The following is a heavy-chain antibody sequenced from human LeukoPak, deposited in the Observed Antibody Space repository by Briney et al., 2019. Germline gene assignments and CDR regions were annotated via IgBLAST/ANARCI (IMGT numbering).Heavy chain of an antibody. V-gene: IGHV3-20*04. J-gene: IGHJ4*02. CDR2: ISRDGGRT. D-gene: IGHD3-3*01. Sequence: PGGSLRLSCAASGFTSGFTFADYGMNWVRQVPGKGLEWVSGISRDGGRTGYADSVQGRFTISRDNSRNSLHLQMNSLRVEDTAFYYCVKDSNYDFWSGYYKGFDNWGQGTLVTVSS. CDR3: VKDSNYDFWSGYYKGFDN. CDR1: GFTFADYG.